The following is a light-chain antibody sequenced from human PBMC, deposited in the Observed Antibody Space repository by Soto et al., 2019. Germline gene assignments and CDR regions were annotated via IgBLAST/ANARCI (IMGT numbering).Light chain of an antibody. CDR1: RDVGSD. CDR3: QQDYSCSWT. CDR2: AAS. J-gene: IGKJ1*01. Sequence: MLMTQSPSSLSASVGEKIIITCRASRDVGSDVSWYQQKPGQAPKLLIYAASNLYTGIPSRFSGSRSGTEFTLTISSLQPEDFATYYCQQDYSCSWTFGQGTKVDIK. V-gene: IGKV1-6*01.